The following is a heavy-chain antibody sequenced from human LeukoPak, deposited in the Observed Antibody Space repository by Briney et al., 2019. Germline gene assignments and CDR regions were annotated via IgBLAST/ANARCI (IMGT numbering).Heavy chain of an antibody. CDR3: ACGSGTDDDY. V-gene: IGHV4-34*01. Sequence: SETLSLTCAVYGGSFSGYYWGWIRQPPGKGLEWIGEINHSGSTNYNPSLKSRVTISVDTSKNQFSLKLSSVTAADTAVYYCACGSGTDDDYWGQGTLVTVSS. D-gene: IGHD3-10*01. CDR1: GGSFSGYY. CDR2: INHSGST. J-gene: IGHJ4*02.